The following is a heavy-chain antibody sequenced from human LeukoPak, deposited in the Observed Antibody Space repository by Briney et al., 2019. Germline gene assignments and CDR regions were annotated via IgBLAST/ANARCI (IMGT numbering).Heavy chain of an antibody. V-gene: IGHV3-48*03. CDR2: ISSSCSTI. Sequence: GGSLRLSCAASGFTFSSYEMNWVRQAPGKGLEWVSYISSSCSTIYYADSVKGRFTISRDNAKNSLYLQMNSLRAEDTAVYYCARAQNALGYCSSTRCYGGIYYYGMDVWGQGTTVSVSS. J-gene: IGHJ6*02. CDR1: GFTFSSYE. D-gene: IGHD2-2*01. CDR3: ARAQNALGYCSSTRCYGGIYYYGMDV.